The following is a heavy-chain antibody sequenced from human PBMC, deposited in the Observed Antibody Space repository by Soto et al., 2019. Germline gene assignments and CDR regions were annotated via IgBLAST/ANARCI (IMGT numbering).Heavy chain of an antibody. CDR3: ASTYYYDSSGYYPPPWFDP. Sequence: PSVTMSVTCTVAGGSISSGGYYWSWIRKHPGKGLEWIGYIYYSGSTYYNPSLKSRVTISVDTSKNQFSLKLSSVTAADTAVYYCASTYYYDSSGYYPPPWFDPWGQGTLVTVSS. V-gene: IGHV4-31*03. CDR1: GGSISSGGYY. D-gene: IGHD3-22*01. J-gene: IGHJ5*02. CDR2: IYYSGST.